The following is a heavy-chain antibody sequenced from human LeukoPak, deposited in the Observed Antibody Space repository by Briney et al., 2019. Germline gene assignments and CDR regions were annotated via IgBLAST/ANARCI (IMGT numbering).Heavy chain of an antibody. CDR1: GGSISSGGYY. Sequence: SETLSLTCTVSGGSISSGGYYWSWIRQHPGKGLEWIGYIYYSGSTYYNPSLKSRVTMSVDTSKNQFSLKLSSVTAADTAVYYCARVVSGYDRYYFDYWGQGTLVTVSS. D-gene: IGHD5-12*01. CDR3: ARVVSGYDRYYFDY. CDR2: IYYSGST. V-gene: IGHV4-31*03. J-gene: IGHJ4*02.